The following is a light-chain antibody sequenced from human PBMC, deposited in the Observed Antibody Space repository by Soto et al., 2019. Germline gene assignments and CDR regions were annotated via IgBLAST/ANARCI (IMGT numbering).Light chain of an antibody. CDR2: RAS. CDR1: QTVLHSSNNENS. Sequence: DFAMTQSPDSLAVSLGCRADLNCECRQTVLHSSNNENSVAWYQQKAGQRPKLLIYRASNRESGVPDRFSGSGSGTDFTLTISSLQAEDVAVYYCKQYYTGIACGKGQRLENK. V-gene: IGKV4-1*01. CDR3: KQYYTGIA. J-gene: IGKJ5*01.